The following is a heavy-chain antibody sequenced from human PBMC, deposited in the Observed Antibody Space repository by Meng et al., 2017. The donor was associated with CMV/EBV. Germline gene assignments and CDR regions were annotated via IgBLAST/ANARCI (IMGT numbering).Heavy chain of an antibody. J-gene: IGHJ6*02. D-gene: IGHD6-6*01. CDR3: ATPWEVYSSSYGSYYGMDV. Sequence: SVTVSCQASGYTFTSYYMHWVRQAPGQGLEWMGIINPSGGSTSYAQKFQGRVTMTRDTSTSTVYMELSSLRSEDTAVYYCATPWEVYSSSYGSYYGMDVWGRGTTVTVSS. CDR2: INPSGGST. V-gene: IGHV1-46*03. CDR1: GYTFTSYY.